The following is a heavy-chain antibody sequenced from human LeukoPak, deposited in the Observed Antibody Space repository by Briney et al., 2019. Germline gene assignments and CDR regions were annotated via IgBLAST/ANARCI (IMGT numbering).Heavy chain of an antibody. V-gene: IGHV4-39*01. Sequence: SETLSLTCTVSGGSISGSSYYWGWIRQPPGKGLEWIGSIYYSGSTYYNPSLKSRVTISVDTSKNQFSLKLSSVTAADTAVYYCARGRLDDYVWGSYRLYYFDYWGQGTLVTVSS. D-gene: IGHD3-16*02. CDR2: IYYSGST. CDR3: ARGRLDDYVWGSYRLYYFDY. J-gene: IGHJ4*02. CDR1: GGSISGSSYY.